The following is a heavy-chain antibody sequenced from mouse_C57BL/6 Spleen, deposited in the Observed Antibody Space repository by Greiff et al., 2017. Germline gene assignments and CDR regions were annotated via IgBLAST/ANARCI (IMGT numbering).Heavy chain of an antibody. V-gene: IGHV1-5*01. CDR2: IYPGNSDT. CDR3: TRGVYYGSSYEFAY. J-gene: IGHJ3*01. Sequence: VQLQQSGAVLARPGASVKMSCKTSGYTFTSYWMHWVKQRPGQGLEWIGAIYPGNSDTSYNQKFKGKAKLTAVTSASTAYMELSSLTNEDSAVYYCTRGVYYGSSYEFAYWGQGTLVTVSA. CDR1: GYTFTSYW. D-gene: IGHD1-1*01.